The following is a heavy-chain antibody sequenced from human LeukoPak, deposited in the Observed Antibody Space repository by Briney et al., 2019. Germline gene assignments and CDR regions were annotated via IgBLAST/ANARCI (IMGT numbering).Heavy chain of an antibody. V-gene: IGHV1-2*02. CDR3: ARDRADYGGDY. D-gene: IGHD4-23*01. CDR2: INPNSGGT. CDR1: GYTFIGYY. J-gene: IGHJ4*02. Sequence: ASVKVSCKASGYTFIGYYMHWVRQAPGQGLEWMGLINPNSGGTNYAQKFQGRVTMTRDTSISTAYMELSRLRSDDTAVYYCARDRADYGGDYWGQGTLVTVSS.